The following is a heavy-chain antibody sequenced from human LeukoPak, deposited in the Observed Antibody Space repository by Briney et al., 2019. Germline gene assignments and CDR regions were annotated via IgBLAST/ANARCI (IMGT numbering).Heavy chain of an antibody. CDR1: GGTLSSYA. CDR2: IIPIFGIA. CDR3: ATGYCSSTSCYAFWFDP. Sequence: SVKVSCKASGGTLSSYAISWVRQAPGQGLEWMGGIIPIFGIANYAQKFQGRVTITTDGSTSTAYMELSSLRSEDTAVYYCATGYCSSTSCYAFWFDPWGQGTLVTVSS. D-gene: IGHD2-2*03. J-gene: IGHJ5*02. V-gene: IGHV1-69*05.